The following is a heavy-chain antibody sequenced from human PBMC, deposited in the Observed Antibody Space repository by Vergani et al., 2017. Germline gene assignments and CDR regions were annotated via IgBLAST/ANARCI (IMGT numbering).Heavy chain of an antibody. D-gene: IGHD3-10*01. CDR1: GFTFSSYA. V-gene: IGHV3-23*01. Sequence: EVQLLESGGGLVQPGGSLRLSCAASGFTFSSYAMSWVRQAPGKGLEWVSAISGSGGSTYYADSVKGRFTISRDNSKNTLYLQMNSLRAEDTAVYYCARDSEGGWLWFGELLNGDYYYGMDVWGQGTTVTVSS. CDR3: ARDSEGGWLWFGELLNGDYYYGMDV. CDR2: ISGSGGST. J-gene: IGHJ6*02.